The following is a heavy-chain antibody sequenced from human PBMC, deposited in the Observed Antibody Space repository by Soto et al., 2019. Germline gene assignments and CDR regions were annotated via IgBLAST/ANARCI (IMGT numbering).Heavy chain of an antibody. J-gene: IGHJ3*02. CDR2: IYYSGST. Sequence: QVQLQESGPGLVKPSETLSLTCTVSGGSVSSGSYYWSWIRQPPGKGLEWIGYIYYSGSTNYNPSPKSRVTIXXDXSXNPFSLKLSSVTAADTAVYYCAGDRRYGSGSYAFDIGGQGTMVTVSS. CDR3: AGDRRYGSGSYAFDI. D-gene: IGHD3-10*01. CDR1: GGSVSSGSYY. V-gene: IGHV4-61*01.